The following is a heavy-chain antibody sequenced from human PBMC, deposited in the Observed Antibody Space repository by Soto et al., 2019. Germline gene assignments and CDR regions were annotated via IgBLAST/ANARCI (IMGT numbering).Heavy chain of an antibody. CDR1: GFGLSRIG. CDR2: ISSGSSDT. Sequence: GGCLSLSCEASGFGLSRIGMNWVGQVPGKGLEWVASISSGSSDTWYADSVKGRFINSRDKAQNSLFLQMNTLRPEDTAMYYCARVAYWGAGTQVTVSS. CDR3: ARVAY. J-gene: IGHJ4*02. V-gene: IGHV3-21*01.